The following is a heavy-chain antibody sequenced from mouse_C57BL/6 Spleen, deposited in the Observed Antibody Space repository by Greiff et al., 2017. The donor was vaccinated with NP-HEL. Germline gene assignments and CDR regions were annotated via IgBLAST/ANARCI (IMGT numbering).Heavy chain of an antibody. CDR1: GYTFTDYY. D-gene: IGHD4-1*01. CDR3: AKGDGTVDY. Sequence: EVQLQQSGPVLVKPGASVKMSCKASGYTFTDYYMNWVKQSHGKSLEWIGVINPYNGGTSYNQKFKDKATLTVDKSSSTAYMQLSSLTSEDSAVYYCAKGDGTVDYWGQGTTLTVSS. V-gene: IGHV1-19*01. J-gene: IGHJ2*01. CDR2: INPYNGGT.